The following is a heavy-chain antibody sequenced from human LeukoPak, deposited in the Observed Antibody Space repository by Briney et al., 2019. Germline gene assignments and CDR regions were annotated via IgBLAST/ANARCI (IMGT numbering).Heavy chain of an antibody. V-gene: IGHV3-66*01. Sequence: PGGSLRLSCAASGFTVSSNYMSWVRQAPGKGLEWVSVIYSGGSTYYADSVKGRFTISRDNSKNTLYLQMNSLRAEDTAVYYCAAPVSGYYYYGMDVWGQGTTVTVSS. CDR3: AAPVSGYYYYGMDV. CDR1: GFTVSSNY. J-gene: IGHJ6*02. CDR2: IYSGGST. D-gene: IGHD3-10*01.